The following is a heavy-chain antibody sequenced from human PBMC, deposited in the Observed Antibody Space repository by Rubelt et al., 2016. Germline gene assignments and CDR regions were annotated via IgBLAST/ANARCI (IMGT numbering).Heavy chain of an antibody. V-gene: IGHV1-18*01. CDR1: GYTFTSYG. CDR3: ARDQRALYAFDI. CDR2: ISAYDGNT. Sequence: QVQLVQSGAEVKKPGASVKVSCKASGYTFTSYGISWVRQAPGQGLEWMGWISAYDGNTNYAQKRQGRVTMTTDTSTRTAYMELRSLSSDDTAVYFCARDQRALYAFDIWGQGTMVTVSS. J-gene: IGHJ3*02.